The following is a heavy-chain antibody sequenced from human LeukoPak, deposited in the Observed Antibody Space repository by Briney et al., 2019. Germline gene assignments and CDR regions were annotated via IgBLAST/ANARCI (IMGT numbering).Heavy chain of an antibody. CDR1: GFTFSSYG. D-gene: IGHD3-10*01. CDR2: ITYDGYYK. J-gene: IGHJ6*02. V-gene: IGHV3-30*18. Sequence: PGGFLRLSCAASGFTFSSYGMHWVRQAPGKGLEWVAVITYDGYYKYYADSVKGRFTISSDNSKNTLFLQMNSLRAEDTAVYYCAKDLKSMVRGACMDAWGQGTTVTVSS. CDR3: AKDLKSMVRGACMDA.